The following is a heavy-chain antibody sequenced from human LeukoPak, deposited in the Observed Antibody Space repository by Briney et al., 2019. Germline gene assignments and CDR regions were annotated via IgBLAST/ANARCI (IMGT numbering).Heavy chain of an antibody. D-gene: IGHD2-2*02. CDR1: GGTFSSYA. J-gene: IGHJ4*02. CDR3: ARGKGGRRGYCSSTSCYTGGDY. V-gene: IGHV1-8*02. CDR2: MNPNSGNT. Sequence: ASVKVSCKASGGTFSSYAISWVRQATGQGLEWMGWMNPNSGNTGYAQKFQGRVTMTRNTSISTAYMELSSLRSEDTAVYYCARGKGGRRGYCSSTSCYTGGDYWGQGTLVTVSS.